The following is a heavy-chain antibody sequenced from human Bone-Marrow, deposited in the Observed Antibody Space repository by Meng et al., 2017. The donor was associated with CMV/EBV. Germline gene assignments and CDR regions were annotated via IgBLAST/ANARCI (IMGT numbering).Heavy chain of an antibody. J-gene: IGHJ4*02. V-gene: IGHV4-34*01. CDR1: GGPFSGYY. CDR2: INHSGST. D-gene: IGHD3-22*01. CDR3: ARGKPTEYHDRSGPAPSQSHLDYFDY. Sequence: SETLSLTCAVYGGPFSGYYWSWIRQPPGKGLEWIGEINHSGSTNYNPSLKSRVTISVDTSKNQFSLKLSSVTAADTAVYYCARGKPTEYHDRSGPAPSQSHLDYFDYWGQGTLVTVSS.